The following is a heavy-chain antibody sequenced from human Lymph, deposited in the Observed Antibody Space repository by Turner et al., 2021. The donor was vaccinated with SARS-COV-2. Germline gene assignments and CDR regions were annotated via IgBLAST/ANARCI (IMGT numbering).Heavy chain of an antibody. CDR3: ARDANYYDSSGYLLVDGDFDI. D-gene: IGHD3-22*01. V-gene: IGHV3-33*01. Sequence: QVQLVESGGGVVQPGRSLRLSCAASGFTFSSYGMHWVRQAPGKGLEWVAVIWYDGSNKFYADSVKGRFTISRDNSKNTLYLQMNSLRAEDTAVYYCARDANYYDSSGYLLVDGDFDIWGQGTMVTISS. CDR2: IWYDGSNK. CDR1: GFTFSSYG. J-gene: IGHJ3*02.